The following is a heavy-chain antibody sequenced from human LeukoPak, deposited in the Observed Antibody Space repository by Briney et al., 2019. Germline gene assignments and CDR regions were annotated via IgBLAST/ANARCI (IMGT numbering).Heavy chain of an antibody. CDR3: ARGRSGYCSGGSCPNWFDP. Sequence: SVKVSCKASGGTFSSYAISWVRQAPGQGLEWMGGIIPIFGTANYAQKFQGRVTITADKSTSTAYMELSSLRSEDTDVYYCARGRSGYCSGGSCPNWFDPWGQGTLVTVSS. D-gene: IGHD2-15*01. CDR1: GGTFSSYA. V-gene: IGHV1-69*06. CDR2: IIPIFGTA. J-gene: IGHJ5*02.